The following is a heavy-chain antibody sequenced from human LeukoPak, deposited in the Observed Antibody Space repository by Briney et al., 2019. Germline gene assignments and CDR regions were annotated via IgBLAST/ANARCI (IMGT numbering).Heavy chain of an antibody. CDR3: ARDRKYYFDY. CDR1: GCTFTSFS. CDR2: ISSDGRNK. Sequence: PGGSLRLSCSASGCTFTSFSLHWVRLAPGKGLEWVAFISSDGRNKFSADSVRARFTISRDNSNNMLYLQMSSLRTEDTAVYYCARDRKYYFDYWGQGTLVTVSS. J-gene: IGHJ4*02. V-gene: IGHV3-30*04.